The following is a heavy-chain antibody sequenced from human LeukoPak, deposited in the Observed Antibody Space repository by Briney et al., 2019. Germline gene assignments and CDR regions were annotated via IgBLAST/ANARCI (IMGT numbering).Heavy chain of an antibody. CDR3: ARGALDTAMGDAFDI. D-gene: IGHD5-18*01. CDR1: GGSFSGYY. V-gene: IGHV4-34*01. Sequence: PSETLSLTCAVYGGSFSGYYRSWIRQPPGKGLEWIGEINHSGSTNYNPSLKSRVTISVDTSKNQFSLKLSSVTAADTAVYYCARGALDTAMGDAFDIWGQGTLVTVSS. J-gene: IGHJ3*02. CDR2: INHSGST.